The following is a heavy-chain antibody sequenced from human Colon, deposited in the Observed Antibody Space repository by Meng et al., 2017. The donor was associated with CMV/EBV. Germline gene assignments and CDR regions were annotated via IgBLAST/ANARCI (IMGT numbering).Heavy chain of an antibody. Sequence: SETLSLTCTVSGGSISSSIYYWGWIRQPPGKGLEWIGSIYYSGSTYYNPSLKSRVTISVDTSKNQFSLKLSSVTAADTAVYYCARAVAGNGGPHYYFDYWGQGTLVTVSS. CDR3: ARAVAGNGGPHYYFDY. J-gene: IGHJ4*02. D-gene: IGHD6-19*01. CDR1: GGSISSSIYY. V-gene: IGHV4-39*01. CDR2: IYYSGST.